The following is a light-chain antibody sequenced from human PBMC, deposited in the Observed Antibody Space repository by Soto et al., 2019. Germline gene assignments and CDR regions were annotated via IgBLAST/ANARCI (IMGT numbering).Light chain of an antibody. CDR3: SSYTTSTTLV. Sequence: QSVLTQPASVSGSPGRSITISCTGTSSDVGVYDSVAWYLLNQGKAPKLMIYDVSNRPWGVSSRFSVSKSGNTASLSISGLQAEDEADYYCSSYTTSTTLVLGPGNKVTV. V-gene: IGLV2-14*01. J-gene: IGLJ1*01. CDR2: DVS. CDR1: SSDVGVYDS.